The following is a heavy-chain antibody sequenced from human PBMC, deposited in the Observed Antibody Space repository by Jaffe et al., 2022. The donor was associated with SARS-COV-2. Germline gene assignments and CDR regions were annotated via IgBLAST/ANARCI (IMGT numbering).Heavy chain of an antibody. D-gene: IGHD6-13*01. CDR1: GFTFSSYW. CDR3: ARAQPDYYYYYMDV. V-gene: IGHV3-74*01. Sequence: EVQLVESGGGLVQPGGSLRLSCAASGFTFSSYWMHWVRQAPGKGLVWVSRINSDGSSTSYADSVKGRFTISRDNAKNTLYLQMNSLRAEDTAVYYCARAQPDYYYYYMDVWGKGTTVTVSS. J-gene: IGHJ6*03. CDR2: INSDGSST.